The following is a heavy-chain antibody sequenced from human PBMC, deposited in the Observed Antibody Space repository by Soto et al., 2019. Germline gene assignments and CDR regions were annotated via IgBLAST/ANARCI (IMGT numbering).Heavy chain of an antibody. J-gene: IGHJ5*02. V-gene: IGHV1-8*01. CDR2: MNPNSGNT. Sequence: QVQLVQSGAEVQKPGASVKVSCKASGYTFTSYDINWVRQATGQGLEWMGWMNPNSGNTGYAQKFQGRVSMARNTSISTDYMELSSLRSEDPAVYYCARRYWSGVGCYHWSVPLGQGTLVTVSS. CDR1: GYTFTSYD. D-gene: IGHD2-15*01. CDR3: ARRYWSGVGCYHWSVP.